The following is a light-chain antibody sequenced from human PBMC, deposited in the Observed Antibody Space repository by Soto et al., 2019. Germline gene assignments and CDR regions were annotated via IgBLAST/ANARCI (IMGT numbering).Light chain of an antibody. CDR3: QQRSNWLT. CDR2: DAS. V-gene: IGKV3-11*01. J-gene: IGKJ4*01. CDR1: QSVSSS. Sequence: EIVLTQSQATLSLSPGARATLTCTSSQSVSSSLSWYHQKPGQAHRLLIYDASKRATGLPARFSGSGSGTDFTLTISSLEPEDFAVYYRQQRSNWLTFGGGTKVDIK.